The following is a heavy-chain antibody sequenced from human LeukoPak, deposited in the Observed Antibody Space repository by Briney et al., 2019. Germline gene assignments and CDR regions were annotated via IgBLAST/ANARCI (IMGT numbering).Heavy chain of an antibody. Sequence: GGSLRLSCAASGFTFSDYEMNWVRQAPGKGLEWVAGISYDGNNKYYAESVKGRFTISRDNSKNTLYLQMNSLRAEDTAVYYCAKDWVVRGVISYWGQGTLVTVSS. D-gene: IGHD3-10*01. CDR2: ISYDGNNK. CDR1: GFTFSDYE. CDR3: AKDWVVRGVISY. J-gene: IGHJ4*02. V-gene: IGHV3-30*18.